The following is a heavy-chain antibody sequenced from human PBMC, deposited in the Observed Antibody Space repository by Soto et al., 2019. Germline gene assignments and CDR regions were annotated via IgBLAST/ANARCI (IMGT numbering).Heavy chain of an antibody. D-gene: IGHD3-22*01. CDR2: IDPSDSYT. J-gene: IGHJ4*02. CDR3: ARHGRDHYDSSGYYPFDY. CDR1: GYSFTIYW. Sequence: GESLKISCKGSGYSFTIYWISWVRQMPGKGLEWMGRIDPSDSYTNYSPSFQGHVTISADKSISTAYLQWSSLKASDTAMYYCARHGRDHYDSSGYYPFDYWGQGTLVTVSS. V-gene: IGHV5-10-1*01.